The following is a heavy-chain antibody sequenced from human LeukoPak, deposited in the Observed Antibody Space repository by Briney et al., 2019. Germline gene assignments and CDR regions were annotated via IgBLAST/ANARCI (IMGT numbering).Heavy chain of an antibody. Sequence: SVKVSCKASGGTFSSYAISWVRPAPGQGLEWRGRIFPILGIANYAQKFQGRVTITADKSTSTAYMELRSLRSEDTAVYYCAAPGVPMTTVVTNGMDVWGQGTTVTVSS. D-gene: IGHD4-23*01. CDR2: IFPILGIA. V-gene: IGHV1-69*04. CDR3: AAPGVPMTTVVTNGMDV. J-gene: IGHJ6*02. CDR1: GGTFSSYA.